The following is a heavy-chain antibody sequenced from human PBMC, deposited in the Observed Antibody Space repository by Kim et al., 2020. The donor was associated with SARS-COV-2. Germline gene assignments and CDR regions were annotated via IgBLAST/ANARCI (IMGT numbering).Heavy chain of an antibody. CDR1: GFTFSSYA. CDR2: ISYDGSNK. Sequence: GGSLRLSCAASGFTFSSYAMHWVRQAPGKGLEWVAVISYDGSNKYYADSVKGRFTISRDNSKNTLYLQMNSLRAEDTAVYYCARGAWALYFDYWGQGTLV. V-gene: IGHV3-30*04. CDR3: ARGAWALYFDY. D-gene: IGHD7-27*01. J-gene: IGHJ4*02.